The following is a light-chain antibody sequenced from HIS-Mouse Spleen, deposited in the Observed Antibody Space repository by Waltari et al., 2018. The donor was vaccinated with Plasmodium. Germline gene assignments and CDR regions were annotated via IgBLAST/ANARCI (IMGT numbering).Light chain of an antibody. Sequence: DIQMTQSPSSLSASVGDRVTITCRASQSISSYLNWYQQNPGKAPKLLIYAASSLQSGVPSRCSGSGSGTDFTLTISSLQPEDFATYYCQQSYSTWTFGQGTKVEIK. CDR2: AAS. J-gene: IGKJ1*01. V-gene: IGKV1-39*01. CDR3: QQSYSTWT. CDR1: QSISSY.